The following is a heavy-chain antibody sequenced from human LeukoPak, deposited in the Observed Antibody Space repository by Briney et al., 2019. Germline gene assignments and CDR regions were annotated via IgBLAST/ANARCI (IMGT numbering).Heavy chain of an antibody. V-gene: IGHV3-23*01. J-gene: IGHJ4*02. CDR3: AKDKVRLITFGGVIVDY. CDR1: GFTFSSYA. D-gene: IGHD3-16*02. Sequence: GGSLRLSCAASGFTFSSYAMSWVRHAPGKGLELVSAISGSGGSTYYADSVKGRFTISRDNSKNTLYLQMNSLRAEDTAVYYCAKDKVRLITFGGVIVDYWGQGTLVTVSS. CDR2: ISGSGGST.